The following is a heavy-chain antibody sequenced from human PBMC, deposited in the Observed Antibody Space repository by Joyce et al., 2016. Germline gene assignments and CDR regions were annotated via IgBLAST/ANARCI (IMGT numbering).Heavy chain of an antibody. V-gene: IGHV4-59*01. CDR1: GASINSYY. D-gene: IGHD3-16*01. Sequence: QVQLQGSGPGLVKPSETLSLTCTVSGASINSYYWNWIRQPPGKGLEWIGHIYYSGSTKYNPALKSRVTISGDTAKNQCALNLRSVTAADTAVYYCARGGGVHNSYAEYFQHWGQGTLVTVSS. CDR3: ARGGGVHNSYAEYFQH. J-gene: IGHJ1*01. CDR2: IYYSGST.